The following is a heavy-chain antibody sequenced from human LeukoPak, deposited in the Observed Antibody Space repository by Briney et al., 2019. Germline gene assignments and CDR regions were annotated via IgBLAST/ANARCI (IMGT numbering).Heavy chain of an antibody. Sequence: GGSLRLSCAASGFTFSSSAMSWVRQAPGKGLQWVSSISGSGDRTYYADSVKGRFTISRDNSKNTLYLQMNSLRAEDTAVYYCARAGRGPDAFDIWGQGTMVTVSS. J-gene: IGHJ3*02. CDR1: GFTFSSSA. CDR2: ISGSGDRT. CDR3: ARAGRGPDAFDI. V-gene: IGHV3-23*01. D-gene: IGHD1-26*01.